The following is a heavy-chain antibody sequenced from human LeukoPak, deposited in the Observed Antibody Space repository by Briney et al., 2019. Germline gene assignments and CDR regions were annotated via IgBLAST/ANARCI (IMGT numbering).Heavy chain of an antibody. Sequence: SETLSLTCTVSGGSISSSSYYWGWIRQPPGKGLEWIGSIYYIGRTYYNPSLKSRVTISVDTSKNQFSLKLSSVTAADTAVYYCARGCPYSSSWYDYYYYYMDVWGKGTTVTVSS. CDR1: GGSISSSSYY. CDR2: IYYIGRT. V-gene: IGHV4-39*01. D-gene: IGHD6-13*01. J-gene: IGHJ6*03. CDR3: ARGCPYSSSWYDYYYYYMDV.